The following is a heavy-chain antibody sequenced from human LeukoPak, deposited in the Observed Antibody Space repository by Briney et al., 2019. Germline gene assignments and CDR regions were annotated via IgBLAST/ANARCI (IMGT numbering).Heavy chain of an antibody. J-gene: IGHJ4*02. Sequence: GGSLRLSCVASGFTFTSYWMTWVRQAPGKGREWVANIKQDGSVKNYVDSLRGRFTISRDNAKDSLYLQMNSLRAEETAVYFCARNYYYRFDYWGQGTLVAVSS. D-gene: IGHD3-10*01. CDR3: ARNYYYRFDY. CDR2: IKQDGSVK. V-gene: IGHV3-7*01. CDR1: GFTFTSYW.